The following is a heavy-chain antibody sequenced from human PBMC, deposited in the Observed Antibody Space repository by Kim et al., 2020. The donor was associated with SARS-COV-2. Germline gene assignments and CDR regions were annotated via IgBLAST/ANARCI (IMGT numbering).Heavy chain of an antibody. D-gene: IGHD5-12*01. CDR2: ISSSSSYT. V-gene: IGHV3-11*05. CDR1: GFTFSDYY. Sequence: GGSLRLSCAASGFTFSDYYMSWIRQAPGKGLEWVSYISSSSSYTNYADSVKGRFTISRDNAKNSLYLQMNSLRAEDTAVYYCARDQEMATIGYYYYGMDVWGQGTTVTVSS. CDR3: ARDQEMATIGYYYYGMDV. J-gene: IGHJ6*02.